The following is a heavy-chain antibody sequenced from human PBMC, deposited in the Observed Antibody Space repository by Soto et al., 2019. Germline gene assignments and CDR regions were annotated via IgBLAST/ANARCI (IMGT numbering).Heavy chain of an antibody. J-gene: IGHJ5*01. CDR1: GFPVSTNY. Sequence: EVQLVDSGGGLVQPGGSLRLSCAASGFPVSTNYVSWVRQAPGKGLEWVSIIYDGGSTYYADSVKGRFTISRDNFKNMLYLQMNSLRAEDTAVYYCARGDGDYGRRLDPWGQGTLVTVS. V-gene: IGHV3-66*01. D-gene: IGHD4-17*01. CDR2: IYDGGST. CDR3: ARGDGDYGRRLDP.